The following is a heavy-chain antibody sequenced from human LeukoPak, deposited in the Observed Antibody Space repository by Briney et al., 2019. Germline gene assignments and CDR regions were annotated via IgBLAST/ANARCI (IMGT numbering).Heavy chain of an antibody. D-gene: IGHD1-1*01. J-gene: IGHJ4*02. Sequence: SETLSLTCTVSGGSVSGGNYYCSWVRQSPGKGLEWIGYIHYSGSTVYNPSLKSRVTMSIDTSKNQFSLNLSSVTAADTAVYYCARTGSTGGYWGQGALVTVSS. CDR3: ARTGSTGGY. CDR1: GGSVSGGNYY. V-gene: IGHV4-61*01. CDR2: IHYSGST.